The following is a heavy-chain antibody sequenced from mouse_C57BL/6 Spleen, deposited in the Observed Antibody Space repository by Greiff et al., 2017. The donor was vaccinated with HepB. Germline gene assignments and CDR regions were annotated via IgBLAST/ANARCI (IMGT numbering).Heavy chain of an antibody. CDR1: GFTFSDYG. CDR2: ISSGSSTI. D-gene: IGHD2-12*01. J-gene: IGHJ4*01. Sequence: EVHLVESGGGLVKPGGSLKLSCAASGFTFSDYGMHWVRQAPEQGLEWVAYISSGSSTIDYADTVKGRFTITRDNDKNTLFLQMTSLRSEDTAMYYCARVYSPQAIDYWGQGTSVTVSS. CDR3: ARVYSPQAIDY. V-gene: IGHV5-17*01.